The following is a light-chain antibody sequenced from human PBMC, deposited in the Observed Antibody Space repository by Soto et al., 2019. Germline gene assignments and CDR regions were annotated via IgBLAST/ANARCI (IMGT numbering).Light chain of an antibody. CDR1: QSIGDW. V-gene: IGKV1-5*01. CDR2: DAS. CDR3: QQYNSYSPAT. J-gene: IGKJ1*01. Sequence: DIQMTQSPSTLAASVGDRVTITCRASQSIGDWLAWYQQKPGKAPNLLIYDASRSVSGVPSRFSGGGSGTEFTLTITSRQPDDFATYYCQQYNSYSPATFGQGTKVEIK.